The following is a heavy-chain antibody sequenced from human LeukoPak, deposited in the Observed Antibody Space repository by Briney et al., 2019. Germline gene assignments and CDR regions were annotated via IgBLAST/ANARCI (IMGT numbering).Heavy chain of an antibody. CDR1: GYTFTSYG. V-gene: IGHV1-69*05. CDR3: ARGERDYGDYGFNY. Sequence: GASVKVSCRASGYTFTSYGISWVRQAPGQGLEWVGGIIPIFGTANYAQKFQGRVTITTDESTSTAYMELSSLRSEDTAVYYCARGERDYGDYGFNYWGQGTLVTVSS. J-gene: IGHJ4*02. CDR2: IIPIFGTA. D-gene: IGHD4-17*01.